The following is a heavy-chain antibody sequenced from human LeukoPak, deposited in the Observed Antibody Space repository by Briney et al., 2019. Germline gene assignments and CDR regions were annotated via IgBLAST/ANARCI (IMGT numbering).Heavy chain of an antibody. CDR3: AREKKLQFLERFPSNIDV. V-gene: IGHV1-18*01. J-gene: IGHJ6*02. CDR1: GYIFANYA. D-gene: IGHD3-3*01. CDR2: ISANNGNT. Sequence: ASVKVSCKASGYIFANYAINWVRQAPGQGLEWMGWISANNGNTNYAQSLLGRVTMTTDTSTSTAYMELTGLRSDDTAVYYCAREKKLQFLERFPSNIDVWGQETTVIVSS.